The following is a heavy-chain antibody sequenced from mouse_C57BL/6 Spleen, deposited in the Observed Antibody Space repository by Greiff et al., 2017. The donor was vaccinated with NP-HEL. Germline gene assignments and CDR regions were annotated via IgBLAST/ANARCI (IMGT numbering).Heavy chain of an antibody. CDR3: EKKKKNYDYAFDY. J-gene: IGHJ2*01. CDR1: GYTFTSYW. V-gene: IGHV1-7*01. CDR2: INPSSGYT. Sequence: QVQLQQSGAELAKPGASVKLSCKASGYTFTSYWMHWVKQRPGQGLEWIGYINPSSGYTKYNQKFKDKATLPADKSSSTAYMQLSSLTYEDSAVYYCEKKKKNYDYAFDYWGQGTTLTVSS. D-gene: IGHD2-4*01.